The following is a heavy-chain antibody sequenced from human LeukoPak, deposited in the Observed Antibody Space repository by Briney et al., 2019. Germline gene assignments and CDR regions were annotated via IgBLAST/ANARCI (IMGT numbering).Heavy chain of an antibody. J-gene: IGHJ3*02. V-gene: IGHV4-61*02. D-gene: IGHD3-22*01. Sequence: SQTLSLTCTVSGGSISSGSYYWSWIRQPAGKGLEWIGRIYTSGSTNYNPSLKSRVTISVDTSKNQFSLKLSSATAADTAVYYCARGTMTDAFDIWGQGTMVTVSS. CDR3: ARGTMTDAFDI. CDR1: GGSISSGSYY. CDR2: IYTSGST.